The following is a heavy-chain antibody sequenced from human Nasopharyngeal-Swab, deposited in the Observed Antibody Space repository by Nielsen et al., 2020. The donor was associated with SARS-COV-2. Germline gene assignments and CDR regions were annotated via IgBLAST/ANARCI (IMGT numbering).Heavy chain of an antibody. Sequence: WIRQPPGKGLELVSSISSSSSYIYYADSVKGRLTIPRDNAKNSLYLQMNSLRVEDTAIYYCARGYCSGGSCPLDHWGQGTLVTVSS. D-gene: IGHD2-15*01. CDR3: ARGYCSGGSCPLDH. J-gene: IGHJ4*02. V-gene: IGHV3-21*01. CDR2: ISSSSSYI.